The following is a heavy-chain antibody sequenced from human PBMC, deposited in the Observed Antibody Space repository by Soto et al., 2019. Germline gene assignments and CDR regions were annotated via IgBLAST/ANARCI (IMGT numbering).Heavy chain of an antibody. CDR2: VHYSGSI. J-gene: IGHJ4*02. CDR1: VDSIINGIYY. D-gene: IGHD2-21*02. Sequence: QVQVQESGPGLVKPSQTLSLTCTVSVDSIINGIYYWTWIRQHPGKGREWIGHVHYSGSIYYNPCLRSRVTMSVDTSKNQVSLELTSVTVADTAVYYCVRGADRYKCGFWGQGTLVTVSS. V-gene: IGHV4-31*03. CDR3: VRGADRYKCGF.